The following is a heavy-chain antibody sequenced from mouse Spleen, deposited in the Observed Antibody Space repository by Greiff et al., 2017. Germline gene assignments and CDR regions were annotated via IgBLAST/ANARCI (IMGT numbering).Heavy chain of an antibody. Sequence: VQLQQSGPELVKPGASVKMSCKASGYTFTDYNMHWVKQSHGKSLEWIGYINPNNGGTSYNQKFKGKATLTVNKSSSTAYMELRSLTSEDSAVYYCARRRDDGSPFDYWGQGTTLTVSS. CDR2: INPNNGGT. J-gene: IGHJ2*01. V-gene: IGHV1-22*01. D-gene: IGHD1-1*02. CDR3: ARRRDDGSPFDY. CDR1: GYTFTDYN.